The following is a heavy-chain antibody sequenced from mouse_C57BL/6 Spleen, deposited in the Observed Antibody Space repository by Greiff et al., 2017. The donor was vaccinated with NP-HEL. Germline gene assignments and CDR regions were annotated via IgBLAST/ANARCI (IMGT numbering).Heavy chain of an antibody. D-gene: IGHD1-1*01. CDR2: IYPSDSET. CDR3: AYYGSSDEGYFDV. Sequence: QVQLQQPGAELVRPGSSVKLSCKASGYTFTSYWMDWVKQRPGQGLEWIGNIYPSDSETHYNQKFKDKATLTVDKSSSTAYMQLSSLTSEDSAVYYCAYYGSSDEGYFDVWGTGTTVTVSS. V-gene: IGHV1-61*01. CDR1: GYTFTSYW. J-gene: IGHJ1*03.